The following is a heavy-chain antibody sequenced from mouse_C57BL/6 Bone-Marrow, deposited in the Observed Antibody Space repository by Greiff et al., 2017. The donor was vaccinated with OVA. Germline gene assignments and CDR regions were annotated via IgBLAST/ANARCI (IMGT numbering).Heavy chain of an antibody. V-gene: IGHV10-1*01. Sequence: DVQLVESGGGLVQPKGSLKLSCAASGFSFNTYAMNWVRQAPGKGLEWVARIRSKSNNYATYYADTVKDRFTISRDDSESMLYLQMNNLKTEDTAMYYCVRHPSNLYAMDYWGQGTSVTVSS. CDR2: IRSKSNNYAT. D-gene: IGHD2-10*02. CDR3: VRHPSNLYAMDY. CDR1: GFSFNTYA. J-gene: IGHJ4*01.